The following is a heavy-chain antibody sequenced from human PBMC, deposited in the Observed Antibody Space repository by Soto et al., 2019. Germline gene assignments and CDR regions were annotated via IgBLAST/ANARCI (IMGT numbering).Heavy chain of an antibody. CDR2: IYYSGST. J-gene: IGHJ4*02. D-gene: IGHD5-12*01. Sequence: SETLSLTCTVSGGSISSGGYYWSWIRQHPGKGLEWIGYIYYSGSTNYNPSLKSRVTISVDTSKNQFSLKLSSVTAADTAVYYCARDGYNYFDYWGQGTLVTVSS. V-gene: IGHV4-31*03. CDR3: ARDGYNYFDY. CDR1: GGSISSGGYY.